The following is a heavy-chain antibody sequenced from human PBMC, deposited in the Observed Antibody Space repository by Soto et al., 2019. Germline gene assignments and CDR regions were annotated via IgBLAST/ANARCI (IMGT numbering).Heavy chain of an antibody. J-gene: IGHJ4*02. D-gene: IGHD1-1*01. Sequence: ASVKVSCKASGYTFSSYAMHWVRQAPGQRLEWMGWINAGNGNTKYSQKFQGRVTITRDTSASTAYMELNSLKIEDTAVYYCVRATTKATSSPSVDYWGQGTLVTVSS. CDR2: INAGNGNT. V-gene: IGHV1-3*01. CDR1: GYTFSSYA. CDR3: VRATTKATSSPSVDY.